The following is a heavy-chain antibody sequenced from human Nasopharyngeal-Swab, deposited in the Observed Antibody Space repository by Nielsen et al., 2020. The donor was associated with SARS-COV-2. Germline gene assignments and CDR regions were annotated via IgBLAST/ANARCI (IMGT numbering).Heavy chain of an antibody. J-gene: IGHJ4*02. Sequence: ASVKVSCKASGYTFTGYGISWVRQAPGQGLEWMGWISAYSGNTNYAQNLQGRVTMTTDTSTNTAYMELRSLRYDDTAVYYCARVDCYDPNWFDYWGQGTLVTVSS. CDR3: ARVDCYDPNWFDY. V-gene: IGHV1-18*01. D-gene: IGHD2-21*01. CDR1: GYTFTGYG. CDR2: ISAYSGNT.